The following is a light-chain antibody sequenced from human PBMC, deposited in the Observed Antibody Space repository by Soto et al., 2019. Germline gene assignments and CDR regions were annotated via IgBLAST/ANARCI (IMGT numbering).Light chain of an antibody. Sequence: AIQMTQSPASLSASVGDRVTITCRASQGIRNDLNWYQQKPGKAPKLLIYAASSLKSGVPSRFRGSGSGTDFTLTIRRLPPGYFATYTCLQDYKLPRTFRQGTKVEIK. CDR3: LQDYKLPRT. CDR2: AAS. CDR1: QGIRND. J-gene: IGKJ1*01. V-gene: IGKV1-6*01.